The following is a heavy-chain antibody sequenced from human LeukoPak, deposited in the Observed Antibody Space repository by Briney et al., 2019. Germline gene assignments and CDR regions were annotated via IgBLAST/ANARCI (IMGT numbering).Heavy chain of an antibody. CDR3: ARFRWSWFDP. CDR1: GFTFSSYE. J-gene: IGHJ5*02. D-gene: IGHD3-3*01. CDR2: ISSSGSTI. V-gene: IGHV3-48*03. Sequence: PGGSLRLSCAASGFTFSSYEMNWVRQAPGKGLEWVSYISSSGSTIYYADSVKGRFTISRDNVKNSLYLQMNSLRAEDTAVYYCARFRWSWFDPWGQGTLVTVSS.